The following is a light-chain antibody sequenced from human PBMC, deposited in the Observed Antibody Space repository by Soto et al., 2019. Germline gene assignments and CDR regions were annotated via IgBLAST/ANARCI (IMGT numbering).Light chain of an antibody. CDR3: HQYGSSPQT. CDR1: QSVSSSY. CDR2: GAS. Sequence: EIVLTQSPGTLSLSPREIATLSCRASQSVSSSYLAWYQQKPGQAPRLLIYGASSTATGISDRFSGSGSGTDFTLTISRLEPEDFAVDYCHQYGSSPQTFGQGTRVEIK. V-gene: IGKV3-20*01. J-gene: IGKJ1*01.